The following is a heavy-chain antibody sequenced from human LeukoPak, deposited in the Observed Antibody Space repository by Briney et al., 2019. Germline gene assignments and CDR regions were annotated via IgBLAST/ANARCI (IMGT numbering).Heavy chain of an antibody. D-gene: IGHD3-9*01. CDR1: GGSISSGDYY. V-gene: IGHV4-30-4*01. Sequence: SQTLSLTCTVSGGSISSGDYYWSWIRQPPGKGLEWIGYIYYSGSTYYNPSLKSRVTISVDTSKNQFSLKLSSVTAADTAVYYCASAAVDYDILTGSYYYYGMDVWGKGTTVIVSS. CDR2: IYYSGST. CDR3: ASAAVDYDILTGSYYYYGMDV. J-gene: IGHJ6*04.